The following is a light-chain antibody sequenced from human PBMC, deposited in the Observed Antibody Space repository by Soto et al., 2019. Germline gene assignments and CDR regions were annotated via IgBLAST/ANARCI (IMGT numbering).Light chain of an antibody. CDR3: SSYTRSSTLVV. CDR2: EVS. CDR1: SSDVGRYNY. Sequence: QSALTQPASVSGSPGQSITISCTGASSDVGRYNYVSWYQLHPGKAPKLMIYEVSNRPSGVSNRFSGSKSGNTASLTISGLQAEDEADYYCSSYTRSSTLVVFGGGTKLTVL. V-gene: IGLV2-14*01. J-gene: IGLJ3*02.